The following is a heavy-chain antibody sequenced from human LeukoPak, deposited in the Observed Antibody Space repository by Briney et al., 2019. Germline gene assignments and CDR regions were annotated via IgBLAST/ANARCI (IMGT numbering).Heavy chain of an antibody. Sequence: SETLSLTCTVSGGSISSSSYYWGWIRQPPGKGLEWIGRIYYSGSTYYNPSLKSRVTISVGTSKNQFSLKLSSVTAADTAVYYCARNYYDSSALFRDWGQGTLVTVSS. CDR2: IYYSGST. CDR1: GGSISSSSYY. CDR3: ARNYYDSSALFRD. J-gene: IGHJ4*02. V-gene: IGHV4-39*07. D-gene: IGHD3-22*01.